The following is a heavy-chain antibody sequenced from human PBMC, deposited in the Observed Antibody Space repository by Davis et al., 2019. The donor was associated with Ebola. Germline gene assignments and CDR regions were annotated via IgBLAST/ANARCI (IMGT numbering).Heavy chain of an antibody. CDR3: AKARTRGYSYGHNWFDP. D-gene: IGHD5-18*01. J-gene: IGHJ5*02. V-gene: IGHV3-9*01. CDR1: GFTFSSYG. CDR2: ISWNSGSI. Sequence: SLKISCAASGFTFSSYGMHWVRQAPGKGLEWVSGISWNSGSIGYADSVKGRFTISRDNAKNSLYLQMNSLRAEDTALYYCAKARTRGYSYGHNWFDPWGQGTLVTVSS.